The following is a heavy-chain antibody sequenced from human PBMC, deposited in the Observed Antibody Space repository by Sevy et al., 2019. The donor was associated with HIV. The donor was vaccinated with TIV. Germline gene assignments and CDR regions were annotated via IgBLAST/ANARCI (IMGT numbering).Heavy chain of an antibody. Sequence: GGSLRLSCAASGFTFSSYCMHWVRQAPGKGLEWVALIWIDGSNTYYADSVKGRFTISRGIAKNTLHIQMNSLRSEDTAVYYCARDLEFYDNGDYGPAFMLDYWGQGTLVTVSS. V-gene: IGHV3-33*01. D-gene: IGHD4-17*01. J-gene: IGHJ4*02. CDR3: ARDLEFYDNGDYGPAFMLDY. CDR2: IWIDGSNT. CDR1: GFTFSSYC.